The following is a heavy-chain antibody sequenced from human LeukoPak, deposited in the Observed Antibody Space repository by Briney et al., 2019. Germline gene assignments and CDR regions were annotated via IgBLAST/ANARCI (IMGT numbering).Heavy chain of an antibody. V-gene: IGHV1-18*01. CDR2: IATYNGKT. D-gene: IGHD1-14*01. Sequence: GASVKVSCKASGYTFDIYGIAWVRQAPGQGLEWMGWIATYNGKTDYAQNLQGRVTMTTDLSTGTAYMELRSLRSDDTALYYCARVYNSYYYYMDVWGKGTPVTVSS. J-gene: IGHJ6*03. CDR1: GYTFDIYG. CDR3: ARVYNSYYYYMDV.